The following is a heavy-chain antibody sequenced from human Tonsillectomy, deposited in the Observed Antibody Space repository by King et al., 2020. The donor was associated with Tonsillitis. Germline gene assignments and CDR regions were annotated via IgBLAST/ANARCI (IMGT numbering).Heavy chain of an antibody. CDR2: ISSSRSYI. CDR3: ARDVPYSYCGGDCYAFDY. J-gene: IGHJ4*02. CDR1: GFTFSSYS. D-gene: IGHD2-21*02. V-gene: IGHV3-21*01. Sequence: VQLVESGGGLVKPGGSRRLSGAASGFTFSSYSMNWVRQAPGKGLEWVSSISSSRSYIYYANSVKGRFTISRANAKNSLYLQMNSLRAEDTAVYYCARDVPYSYCGGDCYAFDYWGQGTLVTVSS.